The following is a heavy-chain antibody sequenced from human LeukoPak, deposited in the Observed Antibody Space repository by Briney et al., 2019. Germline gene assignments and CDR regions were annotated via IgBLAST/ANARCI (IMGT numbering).Heavy chain of an antibody. CDR3: ARGGYSSSFDP. D-gene: IGHD6-13*01. CDR2: IIPILGIA. CDR1: GGTFSSYA. Sequence: GASVKVSCKASGGTFSSYAISWVRQAPGQGLEWMGRIIPILGIANYAQKFQGRVTMTRNTSISTAYMELSSLRSEDTAVYYCARGGYSSSFDPWGQGTLVTVSS. V-gene: IGHV1-69*04. J-gene: IGHJ5*02.